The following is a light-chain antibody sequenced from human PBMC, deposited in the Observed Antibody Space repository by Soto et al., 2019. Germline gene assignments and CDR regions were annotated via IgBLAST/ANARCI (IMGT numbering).Light chain of an antibody. J-gene: IGLJ3*02. CDR1: SSNIGSNY. Sequence: QSVLTQPPSASVTPGQRVTISCSGSSSNIGSNYVYWYQQLPGTAAKLLIYRNNQRPSGVPDRFSGSKSGTSASLAISGLRSEDEADYYCAAWDDSLSGVVFGGGTKLTVL. V-gene: IGLV1-47*01. CDR2: RNN. CDR3: AAWDDSLSGVV.